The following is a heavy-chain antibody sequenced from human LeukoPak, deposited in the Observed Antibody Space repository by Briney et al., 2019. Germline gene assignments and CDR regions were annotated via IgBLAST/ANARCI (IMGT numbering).Heavy chain of an antibody. J-gene: IGHJ4*02. CDR1: GYIFTDYY. V-gene: IGHV1-2*06. CDR3: ARVDTAMAYYFDY. Sequence: ASVKVSCKASGYIFTDYYIHWVRQAPGQGHEWMGRINPNSGGTNFAQKFQARVTMTSDTSISTAYMEVSGLESDDTAVYYCARVDTAMAYYFDYWGQGTLVTVSS. CDR2: INPNSGGT. D-gene: IGHD5-18*01.